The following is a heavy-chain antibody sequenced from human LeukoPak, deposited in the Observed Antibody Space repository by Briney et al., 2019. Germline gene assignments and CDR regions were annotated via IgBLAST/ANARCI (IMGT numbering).Heavy chain of an antibody. V-gene: IGHV1-18*01. D-gene: IGHD3-3*01. J-gene: IGHJ4*02. CDR1: GYTFTSYG. Sequence: ASVKVSCKASGYTFTSYGISWVRQAPGQGLEWMGWISTYNGNTNCALKVQGRATMTTDTSTSTAYMELRSLRSDDTAVYYCARVLRYDFWSAYYFDYWGQGTLVTVSS. CDR3: ARVLRYDFWSAYYFDY. CDR2: ISTYNGNT.